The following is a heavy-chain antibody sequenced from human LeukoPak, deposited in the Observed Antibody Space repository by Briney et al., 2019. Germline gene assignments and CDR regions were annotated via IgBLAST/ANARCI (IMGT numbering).Heavy chain of an antibody. J-gene: IGHJ4*02. Sequence: GASVKVSCKASGYTFTSYDINWVRQATGQGLEWMGWMNPNSGNTGYAQKFQGRVTMTRNTSISTAYMELSSLRSEDTAVYYCARGRGNYYYDSSGTALKAYYFDYWSQGTLVTVSS. CDR1: GYTFTSYD. V-gene: IGHV1-8*01. CDR3: ARGRGNYYYDSSGTALKAYYFDY. CDR2: MNPNSGNT. D-gene: IGHD3-22*01.